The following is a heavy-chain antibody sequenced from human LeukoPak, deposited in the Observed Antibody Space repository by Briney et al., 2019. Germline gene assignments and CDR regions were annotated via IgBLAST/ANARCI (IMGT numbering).Heavy chain of an antibody. CDR1: GGSFRGYY. V-gene: IGHV4-34*01. CDR3: ARASSSSGSNWFDP. D-gene: IGHD6-6*01. J-gene: IGHJ5*02. Sequence: PSETLSLTCAVYGGSFRGYYWSWIRQPPGKGLEWIGEINHSGSTNYNPSLKSRVTISVDTSKNQFPLKLSSVTAADTAVYYCARASSSSGSNWFDPWGQGTLVTVSS. CDR2: INHSGST.